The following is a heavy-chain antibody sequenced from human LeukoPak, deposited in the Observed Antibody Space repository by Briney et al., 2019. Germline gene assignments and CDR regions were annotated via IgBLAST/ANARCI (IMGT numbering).Heavy chain of an antibody. CDR3: ARATYYYGSGGAGFDY. CDR1: GFIFSRYG. CDR2: IRYDRNNK. V-gene: IGHV3-30*02. J-gene: IGHJ4*02. D-gene: IGHD3-10*01. Sequence: GGCLRLSCAASGFIFSRYGMQWVRHAPGKGLEWVAFIRYDRNNKYYADSVQGRFTISRDNSKNTLYLQMNSLRAEDTAVYYWARATYYYGSGGAGFDYWGQGSLVTVSS.